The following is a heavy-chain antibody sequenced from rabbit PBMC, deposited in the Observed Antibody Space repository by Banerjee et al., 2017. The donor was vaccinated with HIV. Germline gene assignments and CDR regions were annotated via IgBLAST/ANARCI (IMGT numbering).Heavy chain of an antibody. D-gene: IGHD7-1*01. J-gene: IGHJ4*01. CDR2: IDAGSGTT. Sequence: SGFDFSSTAMSWVRQAPGKGLEWIGCIDAGSGTTYYANWAKGRFTISKTSSTTVTLQMTSLTAADTATYFCARDAGGDGYSNDLWGPGTSSPS. CDR3: ARDAGGDGYSNDL. V-gene: IGHV1S40*01. CDR1: GFDFSSTA.